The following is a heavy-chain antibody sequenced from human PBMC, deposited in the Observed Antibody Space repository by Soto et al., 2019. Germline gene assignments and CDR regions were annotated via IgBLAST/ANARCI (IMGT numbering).Heavy chain of an antibody. Sequence: LSVTCAVYGYSISSGYYWGWIRQPPGKGLEWIGSIYHSGSTYYNPSLKSRVTISVDTSKNQFSLKLSSVTAADTAVYYGATYSMGVYYGMDVWGQGTTVTVSS. CDR2: IYHSGST. CDR1: GYSISSGYY. D-gene: IGHD1-26*01. CDR3: ATYSMGVYYGMDV. V-gene: IGHV4-38-2*01. J-gene: IGHJ6*02.